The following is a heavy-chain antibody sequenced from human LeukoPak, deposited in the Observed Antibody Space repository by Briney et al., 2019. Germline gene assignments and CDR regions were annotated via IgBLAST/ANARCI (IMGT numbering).Heavy chain of an antibody. Sequence: PGGSLRLSCAASGFTFSSYDMHWVRQATGKGLEWVSVIGTAGDTYYPGSVKGRFTISRENAKNSLYLQMNSLRAGDTAVYYCARGRGEHQLLDHDGFDIWGQGTTVTVSS. CDR2: IGTAGDT. D-gene: IGHD2-2*01. J-gene: IGHJ3*02. CDR3: ARGRGEHQLLDHDGFDI. CDR1: GFTFSSYD. V-gene: IGHV3-13*01.